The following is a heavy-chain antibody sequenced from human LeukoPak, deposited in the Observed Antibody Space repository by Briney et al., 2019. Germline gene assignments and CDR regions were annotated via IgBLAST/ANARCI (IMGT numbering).Heavy chain of an antibody. V-gene: IGHV3-23*01. D-gene: IGHD2-15*01. CDR1: GFTFSSYS. CDR3: AKNGDRGAYCSGGSCYPYYYYNMDV. J-gene: IGHJ6*03. CDR2: ISSTGGTA. Sequence: GGSLRPSCAASGFTFSSYSMNWVRQAPGKGLEWVSAISSTGGTAYYADSVKGRFTISRDNSKNTLYLQMNSLRAEDTAIYYCAKNGDRGAYCSGGSCYPYYYYNMDVWGKGTTVTVSS.